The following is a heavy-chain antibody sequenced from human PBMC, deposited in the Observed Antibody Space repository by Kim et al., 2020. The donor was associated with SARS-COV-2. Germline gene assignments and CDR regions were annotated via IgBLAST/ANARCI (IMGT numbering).Heavy chain of an antibody. J-gene: IGHJ4*01. V-gene: IGHV4-39*01. CDR3: ARHGSMILTVVTPSFDF. Sequence: SETLSLTCTVSGGSISSSSYYWGWIRQPPGKGLEGIGRIYDSGSTYYNPSLKSRVTISVDTAKNQFSLTLSCVTADDTAVYYCARHGSMILTVVTPSFDFWGQGTPVTVSS. D-gene: IGHD2-21*02. CDR2: IYDSGST. CDR1: GGSISSSSYY.